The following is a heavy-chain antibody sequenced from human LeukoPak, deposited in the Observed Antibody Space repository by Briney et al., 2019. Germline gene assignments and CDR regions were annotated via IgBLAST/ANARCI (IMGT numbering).Heavy chain of an antibody. Sequence: PGGSLRLSCAASGFTFSGYGMNWGRQAPGKGLEWGAVIWYIGGNKYYADSVKGRFTISRDNSKNTLYLQMNSLKAEDTAVYYCARPPMVRGVIITGDDVFDIWGQGTMVTVSS. D-gene: IGHD3-10*01. CDR3: ARPPMVRGVIITGDDVFDI. V-gene: IGHV3-33*01. CDR1: GFTFSGYG. CDR2: IWYIGGNK. J-gene: IGHJ3*02.